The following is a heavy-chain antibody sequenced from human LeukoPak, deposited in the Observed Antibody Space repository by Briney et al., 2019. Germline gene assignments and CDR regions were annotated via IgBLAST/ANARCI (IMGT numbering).Heavy chain of an antibody. CDR3: ARGRRSSWYPLLLYYFDY. D-gene: IGHD6-13*01. Sequence: ASVKVSCKASGYTFTGYFIHWVRQAPGQGLEWMGWINPNNGGTNYAQKFQDRVTMTRDTSISTAYMELRSLRSDDTAVYYCARGRRSSWYPLLLYYFDYWGQGTLVTVSS. CDR2: INPNNGGT. CDR1: GYTFTGYF. V-gene: IGHV1-2*02. J-gene: IGHJ4*02.